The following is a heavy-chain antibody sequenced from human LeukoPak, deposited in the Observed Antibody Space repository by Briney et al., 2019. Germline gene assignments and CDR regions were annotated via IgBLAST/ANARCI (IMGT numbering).Heavy chain of an antibody. Sequence: SETLSLTCAVSGGSISSGGYSWSWIRQPPGKGLEWIGYIYHSGSTYYNPSLKSRVTISVDRSKNQFSLKLSSVTAADTAVYYCASYSSRFDYWGQGTLVTVSS. D-gene: IGHD6-13*01. V-gene: IGHV4-30-2*01. CDR3: ASYSSRFDY. CDR2: IYHSGST. J-gene: IGHJ4*02. CDR1: GGSISSGGYS.